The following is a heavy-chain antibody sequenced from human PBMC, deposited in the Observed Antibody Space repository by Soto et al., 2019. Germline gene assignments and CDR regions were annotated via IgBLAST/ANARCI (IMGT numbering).Heavy chain of an antibody. CDR3: ARLGGITGTTNWFDP. CDR2: IIPIFGTA. CDR1: GGTFSSYA. D-gene: IGHD1-7*01. Sequence: QVQLVQSGAEVKKPGSSVKISCKASGGTFSSYAISWVRQAPGQGREWMGGIIPIFGTANYAQKFQGRVTITADESTSTAYMELSSLRSEDTAVYYCARLGGITGTTNWFDPWGQGTLVTVSS. J-gene: IGHJ5*02. V-gene: IGHV1-69*01.